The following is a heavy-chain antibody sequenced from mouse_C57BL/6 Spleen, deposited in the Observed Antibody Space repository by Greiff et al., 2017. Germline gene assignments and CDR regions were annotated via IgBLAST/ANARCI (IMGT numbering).Heavy chain of an antibody. Sequence: QVQLQQPGAELVRPGTSVTLSCKASGYTFTSYWMHWVKQRPGQGLEWIGVIDPSDSYTNYNQKFKGQATLTVDTSFSTTYMQLSSLTAEDSAVYYSAREGYYGSKYFGVWGTGTTVTVSS. CDR1: GYTFTSYW. CDR3: AREGYYGSKYFGV. V-gene: IGHV1-59*01. CDR2: IDPSDSYT. J-gene: IGHJ1*03. D-gene: IGHD1-1*01.